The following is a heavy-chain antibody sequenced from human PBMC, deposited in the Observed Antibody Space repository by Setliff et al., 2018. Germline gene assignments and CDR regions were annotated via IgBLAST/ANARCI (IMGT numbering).Heavy chain of an antibody. Sequence: SETLSLTCTVSGGSISSGGYYWSWIRQHPGKGLEWIGYIYYSGSTYYNPSLKSRVTIAVDTSKNLFSLKLSSVTAADTAVYYCARELYYYGSGSWTFDPWGQGTLVTVSS. J-gene: IGHJ5*02. CDR1: GGSISSGGYY. CDR3: ARELYYYGSGSWTFDP. CDR2: IYYSGST. V-gene: IGHV4-31*03. D-gene: IGHD3-10*01.